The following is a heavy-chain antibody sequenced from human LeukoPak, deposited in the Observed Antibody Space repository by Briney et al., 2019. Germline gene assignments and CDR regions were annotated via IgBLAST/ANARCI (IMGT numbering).Heavy chain of an antibody. CDR1: GFTFSAYW. CDR2: INDDETVT. J-gene: IGHJ6*02. Sequence: GGSLRLSCAASGFTFSAYWMHWVRQAPGKGLVWVSRINDDETVTNYADSVKGRFTISRDNSKNTLYLQMNSLRAEDTAVYYCAKVPVGAYYYYGMDVWGQGTTVTVSS. D-gene: IGHD1-26*01. V-gene: IGHV3-74*01. CDR3: AKVPVGAYYYYGMDV.